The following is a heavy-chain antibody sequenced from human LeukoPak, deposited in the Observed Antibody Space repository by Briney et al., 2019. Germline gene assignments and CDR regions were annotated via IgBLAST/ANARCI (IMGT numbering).Heavy chain of an antibody. CDR1: GGSISSYY. D-gene: IGHD3-22*01. J-gene: IGHJ4*02. CDR2: IYYSGST. V-gene: IGHV4-59*01. CDR3: ARYAGVHNYYDSSGYQYYFDY. Sequence: PSETLSLTCTVSGGSISSYYWSWIRQPPGKGLEWIGYIYYSGSTNYNPSLKGRVTISLDTSKNQFSLKLSSVTAADTAVYYCARYAGVHNYYDSSGYQYYFDYWGQGTLVTVSS.